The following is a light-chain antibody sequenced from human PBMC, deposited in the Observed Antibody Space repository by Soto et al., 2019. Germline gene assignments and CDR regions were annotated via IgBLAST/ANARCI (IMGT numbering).Light chain of an antibody. CDR1: QTVSRN. CDR2: HIS. CDR3: QQYNNWPS. V-gene: IGKV3-15*01. J-gene: IGKJ5*01. Sequence: EVVMTQSPATLSVSPGERATLSCRASQTVSRNLAWYQQRPGQAPRLLIYHISNRATGVPARFSGSGSETEFTLTIRSLQSEDFAVYFCQQYNNWPSFGQGTRLEIK.